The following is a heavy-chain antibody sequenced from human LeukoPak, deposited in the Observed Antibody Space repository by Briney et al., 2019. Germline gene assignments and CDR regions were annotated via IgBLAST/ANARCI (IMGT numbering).Heavy chain of an antibody. Sequence: GGSLRLFCAASGFTFSSYSMNWVRQAPGKGLEWVSYISSSSSTIYYADSVKGRFTISRDNAKNSLYLQMNSLRAEDTAVYYCARSLADSSGYYYVHWFDPWGQGTLVTVSS. CDR1: GFTFSSYS. CDR2: ISSSSSTI. CDR3: ARSLADSSGYYYVHWFDP. V-gene: IGHV3-48*01. D-gene: IGHD3-22*01. J-gene: IGHJ5*02.